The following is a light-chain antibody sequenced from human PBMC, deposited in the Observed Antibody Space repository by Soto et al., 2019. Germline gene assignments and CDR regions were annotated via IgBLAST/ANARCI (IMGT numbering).Light chain of an antibody. CDR2: GAS. J-gene: IGKJ4*01. Sequence: EIVLTQSPGTLSLSPGERATLSCRASQSVSSSYLAWYQQKPGQAPRLLIYGASSRATGIPDRFSGSGSGTAFTFTLNQPEPGGFAVYYCQQYDSSPLTFGGGTKVEIK. CDR1: QSVSSSY. CDR3: QQYDSSPLT. V-gene: IGKV3-20*01.